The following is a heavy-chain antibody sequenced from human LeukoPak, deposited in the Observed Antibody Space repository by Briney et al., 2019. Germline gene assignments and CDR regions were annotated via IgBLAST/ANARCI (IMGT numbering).Heavy chain of an antibody. Sequence: PSETLPLTCTDSGGSINNYYWSWIRQPPGRELKGMGYIYYSVNTNYNPSLKNRVTIAADTPRYQFSLKLSFVTAADAAVYCCARHLRLISESTQDFDFWGEGTMVSVSS. V-gene: IGHV4-59*08. J-gene: IGHJ3*01. CDR1: GGSINNYY. CDR2: IYYSVNT. D-gene: IGHD3-16*01. CDR3: ARHLRLISESTQDFDF.